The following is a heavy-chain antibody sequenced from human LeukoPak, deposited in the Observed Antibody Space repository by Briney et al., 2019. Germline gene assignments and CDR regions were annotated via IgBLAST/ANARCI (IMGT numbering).Heavy chain of an antibody. D-gene: IGHD2-2*02. Sequence: SETLSLTCTVSGGSISSYYWSWIRQPPGKGLEWIGYIYYSGSTNYNPSLKSRVTISVDTSKNQFSLKLSSVTAADTAVYYCARARDIVVVPAAIGYYFDYWGQGTLVTVSS. V-gene: IGHV4-59*08. CDR3: ARARDIVVVPAAIGYYFDY. J-gene: IGHJ4*02. CDR2: IYYSGST. CDR1: GGSISSYY.